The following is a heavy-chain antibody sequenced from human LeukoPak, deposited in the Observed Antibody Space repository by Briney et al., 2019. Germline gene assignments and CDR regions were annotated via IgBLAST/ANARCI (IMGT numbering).Heavy chain of an antibody. Sequence: GASVKVSCKASGYTFTSYDINWVRHAPGQGLEWVGWMNPNSGNTGYAQKFQGRVPMTRNTSISTAYMELSSLRSEDTAVYYCARGGFGGSGSYYNAYIGYWGQGTLVTVSS. CDR3: ARGGFGGSGSYYNAYIGY. J-gene: IGHJ4*02. D-gene: IGHD3-10*01. CDR1: GYTFTSYD. CDR2: MNPNSGNT. V-gene: IGHV1-8*01.